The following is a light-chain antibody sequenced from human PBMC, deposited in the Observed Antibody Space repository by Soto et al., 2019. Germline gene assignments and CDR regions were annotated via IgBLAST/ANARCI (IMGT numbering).Light chain of an antibody. CDR2: DAS. CDR1: QSISSW. CDR3: QQYNSYSRT. Sequence: DIPMTQSPSPPSASVGGKVTITCLASQSISSWLAWYQQKPGKAPKLLIYDASSLESGVPSRFSGSGSGTEFTLTISSLQPDDFATYYCQQYNSYSRTFGQGTKVDIK. V-gene: IGKV1-5*01. J-gene: IGKJ1*01.